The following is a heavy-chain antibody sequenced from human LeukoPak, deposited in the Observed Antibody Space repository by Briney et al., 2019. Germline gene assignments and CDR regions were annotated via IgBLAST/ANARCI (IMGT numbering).Heavy chain of an antibody. CDR2: ISGSGATT. D-gene: IGHD3-22*01. V-gene: IGHV3-23*01. CDR1: GFIFRTYA. J-gene: IGHJ6*02. Sequence: GGSLRLSCAASGFIFRTYAMTWVRQAPGKGLEWVSSISGSGATTYNADPLKGRFTISRDNSENTLYLQMNSLRAEDTAVYYCVKESTSSGYYYAPDVWGQGTTVTVSS. CDR3: VKESTSSGYYYAPDV.